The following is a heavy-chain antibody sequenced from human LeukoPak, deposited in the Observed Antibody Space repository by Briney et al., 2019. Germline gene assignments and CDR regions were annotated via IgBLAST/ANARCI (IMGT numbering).Heavy chain of an antibody. D-gene: IGHD6-19*01. CDR1: GFTFSSYG. CDR3: AKDSVMYSSGWYPLSDY. V-gene: IGHV3-30*18. CDR2: ISYGGSNK. J-gene: IGHJ4*02. Sequence: GGSLRLSCAASGFTFSSYGMHWVRQAPGKGLEWVAVISYGGSNKYYADSVKGRFTISRDNSKNTLYLQMNSLRAEDTAVYYCAKDSVMYSSGWYPLSDYWGQGTLVTVSS.